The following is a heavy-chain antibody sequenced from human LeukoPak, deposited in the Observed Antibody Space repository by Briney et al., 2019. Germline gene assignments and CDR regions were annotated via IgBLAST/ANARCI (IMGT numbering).Heavy chain of an antibody. Sequence: SETLSLTCTVSGGSISSYYWSWFRQPAGKGLEWIGRIYTSGSTNYNPSLKSRVTMSVDTSKNQFSLKLSSVTAADTAVYYCARDDYYDSSGYYPFAYWGQGTLVTVSS. CDR2: IYTSGST. V-gene: IGHV4-4*07. CDR1: GGSISSYY. CDR3: ARDDYYDSSGYYPFAY. D-gene: IGHD3-22*01. J-gene: IGHJ4*02.